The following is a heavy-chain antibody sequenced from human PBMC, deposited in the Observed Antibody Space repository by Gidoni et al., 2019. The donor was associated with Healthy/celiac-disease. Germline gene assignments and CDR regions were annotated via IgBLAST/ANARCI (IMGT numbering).Heavy chain of an antibody. D-gene: IGHD6-13*01. CDR2: IWYDGSNK. CDR1: GFTFSSYG. J-gene: IGHJ3*02. Sequence: QVQLVESGGGVVQPGRSLRLSCAASGFTFSSYGMHWVRQAPGKGLEWVAVIWYDGSNKYYADSVKGRFTISRDNSKNTLYLQMNSLRAEDTAVYYCARDGGSSSSDDLLGGAFDIWGQGTMVTVSS. CDR3: ARDGGSSSSDDLLGGAFDI. V-gene: IGHV3-33*01.